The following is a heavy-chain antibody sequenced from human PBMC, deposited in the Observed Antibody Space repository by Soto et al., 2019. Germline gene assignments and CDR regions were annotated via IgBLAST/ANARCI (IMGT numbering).Heavy chain of an antibody. V-gene: IGHV4-39*01. Sequence: SETLSLTCTVSGGSITRTNYYWGWIRQPPGKGLEWIGSLYSGGTHFNPSLKSRVTISADTSNNQFSLDLNSVTAADTAVYYCTSLPSSCSSTSCHAIADFWGQGILVTVSS. CDR2: LYSGGT. CDR1: GGSITRTNYY. D-gene: IGHD2-2*01. J-gene: IGHJ4*02. CDR3: TSLPSSCSSTSCHAIADF.